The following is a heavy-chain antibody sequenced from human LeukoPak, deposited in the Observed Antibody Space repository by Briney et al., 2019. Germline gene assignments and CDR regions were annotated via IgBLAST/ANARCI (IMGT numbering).Heavy chain of an antibody. CDR1: GFTFKTHA. Sequence: GGSLRLSCAASGFTFKTHAMSWVRQAPGKGLEWVSRIDDSGVIRSYADSVKGRFTISRDNSKMTLTLQMNSLRAEDTAVYYCASALNYYDSSGYYYDYWGQGTLVTVSS. CDR2: IDDSGVIR. D-gene: IGHD3-22*01. CDR3: ASALNYYDSSGYYYDY. V-gene: IGHV3-23*01. J-gene: IGHJ4*02.